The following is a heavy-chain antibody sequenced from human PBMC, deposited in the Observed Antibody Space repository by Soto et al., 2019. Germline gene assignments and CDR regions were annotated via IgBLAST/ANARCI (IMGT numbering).Heavy chain of an antibody. Sequence: QVQLVESGGGVVQPGRSLRLSCAASGFTYSSYGMHWVRQAPGKGLEWVAVISYDGSNKFYADSVKGRCTISRDNSKNTLYLQMNSLRAEDTAVYYCAKAHYDFWSGYYGPFDYRGQGTLVTVSS. D-gene: IGHD3-3*01. CDR3: AKAHYDFWSGYYGPFDY. J-gene: IGHJ4*02. CDR1: GFTYSSYG. CDR2: ISYDGSNK. V-gene: IGHV3-30*18.